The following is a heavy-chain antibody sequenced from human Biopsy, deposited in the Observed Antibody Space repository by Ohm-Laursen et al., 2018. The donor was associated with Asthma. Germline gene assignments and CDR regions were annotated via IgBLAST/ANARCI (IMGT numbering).Heavy chain of an antibody. V-gene: IGHV3-53*01. Sequence: LSLTCSASGFTVSRDHMFWVRQAPGKGLEWVSVIYSGGTSHTADSVRGRFTISRDFSKNTLHLQMHSLRVEDTAVYYCARGDSSGWSHYYFDYWGQGTLVTVSS. CDR2: IYSGGTS. CDR3: ARGDSSGWSHYYFDY. CDR1: GFTVSRDH. J-gene: IGHJ4*02. D-gene: IGHD6-19*01.